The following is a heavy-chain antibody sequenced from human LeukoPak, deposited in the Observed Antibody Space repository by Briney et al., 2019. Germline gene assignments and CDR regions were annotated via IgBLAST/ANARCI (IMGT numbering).Heavy chain of an antibody. D-gene: IGHD3-22*01. V-gene: IGHV4-39*01. CDR3: ARRGPYYYDSSGGYNWFDP. CDR2: IYYSGST. J-gene: IGHJ5*02. CDR1: GGSTSSSSYY. Sequence: SETLSLTCTVSGGSTSSSSYYWGWIRQPPGKGLEWIGSIYYSGSTYYNPSLKSRVTISVDTSKNQFSLKLSSLTAADTAVYYCARRGPYYYDSSGGYNWFDPWGQGTLVTVSS.